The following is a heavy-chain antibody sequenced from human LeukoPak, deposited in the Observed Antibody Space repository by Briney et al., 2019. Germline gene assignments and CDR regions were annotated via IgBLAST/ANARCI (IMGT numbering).Heavy chain of an antibody. CDR2: ITSDGSST. Sequence: GGSLRLSCAASGFTFSRYWMHWVRQVPGEGLVCVSRITSDGSSTSYADSVRGRFTISRDNAKNTVYLQMNSLRAEDTAVYYCARDLTGAVFDFWGQGTLVTVSS. CDR3: ARDLTGAVFDF. D-gene: IGHD1-26*01. CDR1: GFTFSRYW. V-gene: IGHV3-74*01. J-gene: IGHJ4*02.